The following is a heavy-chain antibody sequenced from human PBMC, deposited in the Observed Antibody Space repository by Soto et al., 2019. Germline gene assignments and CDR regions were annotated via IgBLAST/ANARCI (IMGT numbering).Heavy chain of an antibody. J-gene: IGHJ3*02. Sequence: VASVKVSCKASGYTFTSYYMHWVRQAPGQGLEWMGIINPSGGSTSYAQKFQGRVTMTRDTSTSTVYMELSSLRSEDTAVYYCASDTLFNSDRRRTDAFDIWGQGTMVTVSS. CDR1: GYTFTSYY. CDR2: INPSGGST. V-gene: IGHV1-46*03. CDR3: ASDTLFNSDRRRTDAFDI. D-gene: IGHD2-21*01.